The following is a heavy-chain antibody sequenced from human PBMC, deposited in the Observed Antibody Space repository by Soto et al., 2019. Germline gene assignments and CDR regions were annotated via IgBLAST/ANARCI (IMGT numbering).Heavy chain of an antibody. D-gene: IGHD2-15*01. V-gene: IGHV1-58*01. J-gene: IGHJ6*02. CDR3: AADLDGKSIGGPSYYYGMDV. CDR1: GFTFTSSA. CDR2: IVVGSGNT. Sequence: GASVKVSFKASGFTFTSSAVQWVRQARGQRLEWIGWIVVGSGNTNYAQKFQERVTITRDMSTSIAYMELSSLRSEDTAVYYCAADLDGKSIGGPSYYYGMDVWGQGTTVTVSS.